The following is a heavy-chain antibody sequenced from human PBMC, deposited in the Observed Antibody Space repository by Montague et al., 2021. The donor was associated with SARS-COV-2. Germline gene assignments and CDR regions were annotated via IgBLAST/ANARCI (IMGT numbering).Heavy chain of an antibody. Sequence: SLRLSCAASGFTFSTYAIHWVRQAPGKGLEWVAIMSHDGNFEQXADSVKGRFTISRDSSKDTLHLQMNSLTAEDTAVYYCAVQPRDSSAWHPFDYWGQGTLVTVSS. J-gene: IGHJ4*02. CDR1: GFTFSTYA. V-gene: IGHV3-33*01. CDR3: AVQPRDSSAWHPFDY. CDR2: MSHDGNFE. D-gene: IGHD6-19*01.